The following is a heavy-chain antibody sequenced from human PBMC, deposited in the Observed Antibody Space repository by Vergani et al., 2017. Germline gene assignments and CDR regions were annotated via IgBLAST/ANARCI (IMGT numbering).Heavy chain of an antibody. V-gene: IGHV4-59*12. Sequence: QVQLQESGPGLVKPSETLSLTCTVSGGSISSYYWSWIRQPPGKGLEWVGNIYYSGSTNYNPSLKSRVTISIDTSKNQFSLKLSSVTAADTAVYYCARARGFIRFDPWGQGTLVTVSS. CDR1: GGSISSYY. J-gene: IGHJ5*02. D-gene: IGHD3-10*01. CDR3: ARARGFIRFDP. CDR2: IYYSGST.